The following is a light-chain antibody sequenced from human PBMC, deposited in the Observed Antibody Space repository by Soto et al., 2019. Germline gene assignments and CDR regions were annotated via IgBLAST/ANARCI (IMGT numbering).Light chain of an antibody. CDR2: EVD. Sequence: QSALTQPPSASGSPGQSVAISCTGTSSDVGGSNYVSWYQHPPGKAPKLMIYEVDKRPSGVPDRFSGSRSGNTASLTVSGLQADDEADYYCSSYAGGNNYVVFGGGTKLTVL. CDR1: SSDVGGSNY. J-gene: IGLJ2*01. V-gene: IGLV2-8*01. CDR3: SSYAGGNNYVV.